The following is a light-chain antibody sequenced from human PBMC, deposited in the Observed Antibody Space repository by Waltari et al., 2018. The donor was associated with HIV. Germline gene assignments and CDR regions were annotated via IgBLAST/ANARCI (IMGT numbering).Light chain of an antibody. CDR3: ATWDDTPTGHVL. CDR2: SNN. Sequence: QSVLAQPPSVSGTPGQRVTISCSGTTSNIGTNVVNWYQQVPGTAPKLLIPSNNRGPSGVPDRFAGFKSGTSASLAINGLQSEDEADYYCATWDDTPTGHVLFGGGTKVTVL. J-gene: IGLJ2*01. CDR1: TSNIGTNV. V-gene: IGLV1-44*01.